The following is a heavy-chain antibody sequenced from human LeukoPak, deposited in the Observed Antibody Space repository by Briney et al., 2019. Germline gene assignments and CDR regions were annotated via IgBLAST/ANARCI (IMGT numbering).Heavy chain of an antibody. CDR3: SDF. CDR1: GFTFNNYA. V-gene: IGHV3-23*01. J-gene: IGHJ4*02. CDR2: ILGSGRSA. Sequence: GGSLRLSCAASGFTFNNYAMSWVRRAPGKGLEWVSAILGSGRSAYYADSVKGRFTISRDNSKNSLFLQMNSLRVEDTALYYDSDFWGQGTLVTVSA. D-gene: IGHD2-15*01.